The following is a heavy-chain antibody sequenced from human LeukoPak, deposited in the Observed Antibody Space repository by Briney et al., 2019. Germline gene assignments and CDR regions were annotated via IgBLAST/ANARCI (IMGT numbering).Heavy chain of an antibody. D-gene: IGHD3-22*01. J-gene: IGHJ1*01. CDR1: GFSFSDHY. CDR2: TRNKANSYTT. CDR3: ASDSSGYYAEH. V-gene: IGHV3-72*01. Sequence: GGSLRLSCATSGFSFSDHYMDWVRQAPGKGLEWVGRTRNKANSYTTEYAASVKGRFTISRDNSKNSLYLQMNSLKTEDTAVYYCASDSSGYYAEHWGQGTLVTVSS.